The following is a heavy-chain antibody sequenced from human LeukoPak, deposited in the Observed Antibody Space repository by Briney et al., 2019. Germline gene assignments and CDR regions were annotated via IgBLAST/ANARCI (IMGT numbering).Heavy chain of an antibody. CDR2: ISSSSSYI. J-gene: IGHJ4*02. Sequence: GGSLRVYCAASGFTFSSYSMNWVRQAPGKGLESVSSISSSSSYIYFADSVKGRFTISRDNAKNSLYLQMNSLRAEDTAVYYCARGVVATSETPSDFEYWGQGTLVTVSS. CDR1: GFTFSSYS. D-gene: IGHD5-12*01. V-gene: IGHV3-21*01. CDR3: ARGVVATSETPSDFEY.